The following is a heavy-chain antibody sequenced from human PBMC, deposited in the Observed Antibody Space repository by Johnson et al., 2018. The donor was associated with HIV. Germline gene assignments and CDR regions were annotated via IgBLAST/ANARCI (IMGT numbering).Heavy chain of an antibody. J-gene: IGHJ3*02. CDR1: GFTFSSYA. D-gene: IGHD3-22*01. V-gene: IGHV3-30-3*01. CDR3: VRGRIGMTVEDLRGGGFDI. CDR2: ISYDGSNK. Sequence: QMLLVESGGGVVQPGRSLRLSCAASGFTFSSYAMHWVRQAPGKGLEWVAVISYDGSNKYYADSVKGRFTISRDNSNNTLYLEMKSLRMEDTAVYYCVRGRIGMTVEDLRGGGFDIWGQGTMVTVSS.